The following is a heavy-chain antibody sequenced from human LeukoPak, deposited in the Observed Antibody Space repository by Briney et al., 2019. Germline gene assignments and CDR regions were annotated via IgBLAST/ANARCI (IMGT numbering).Heavy chain of an antibody. D-gene: IGHD2-21*01. CDR1: GDSISSYY. V-gene: IGHV4-59*01. Sequence: SETLSLTRTVSGDSISSYYWNWIRQPPGKGLEWIGYIYYSGTTNYNPSLKSRVTISVDTPKNQFSLKLSSVTAADTAVYYCARDHRRAYCGGDCYPNAFDIWGQGTMVTVSS. J-gene: IGHJ3*02. CDR3: ARDHRRAYCGGDCYPNAFDI. CDR2: IYYSGTT.